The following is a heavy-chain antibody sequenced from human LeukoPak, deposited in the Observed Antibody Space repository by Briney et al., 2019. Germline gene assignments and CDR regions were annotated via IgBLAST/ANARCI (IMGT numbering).Heavy chain of an antibody. CDR2: IYSGGKT. Sequence: GGSLRLSCAASGFTVSSNYMTWVRQAPGKGLEWVSLIYSGGKTYYADSVKGRFTVSRDNSKNTLYLQMNSLKAEDTAVYYCAGSSHLGFVELFGALDYWGQGTLVTVSS. CDR3: AGSSHLGFVELFGALDY. CDR1: GFTVSSNY. D-gene: IGHD3-10*01. J-gene: IGHJ4*02. V-gene: IGHV3-53*01.